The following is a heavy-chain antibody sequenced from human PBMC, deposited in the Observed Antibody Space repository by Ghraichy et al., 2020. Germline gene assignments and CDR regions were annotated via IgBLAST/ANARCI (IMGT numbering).Heavy chain of an antibody. Sequence: LSLTCAASGFTVSSNYMSWVRQAPGKGLEWVSVIYSGGSTYYADSVKGRFTISRDNSKNTLYLQMNSLRAEDTAVYYCASTPRIIPAFDYWGQGTLVTVSS. CDR1: GFTVSSNY. CDR2: IYSGGST. V-gene: IGHV3-53*01. CDR3: ASTPRIIPAFDY. D-gene: IGHD2-15*01. J-gene: IGHJ4*02.